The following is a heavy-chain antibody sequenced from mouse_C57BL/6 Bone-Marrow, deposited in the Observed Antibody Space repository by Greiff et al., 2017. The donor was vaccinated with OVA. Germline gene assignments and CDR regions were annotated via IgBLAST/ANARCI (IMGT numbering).Heavy chain of an antibody. CDR2: SRNKANDYTT. J-gene: IGHJ1*03. Sequence: EVMLVDSGGGLVQSGRSLRLSCATSGFTFSDFYMEWVRQAPGKGLEWIAASRNKANDYTTEYSASVKGRFIVSRDTSQSILYLQMNALRAEYTAIYYCARDDYYWYFDVWGTGTTVTVSS. CDR1: GFTFSDFY. V-gene: IGHV7-1*01. CDR3: ARDDYYWYFDV.